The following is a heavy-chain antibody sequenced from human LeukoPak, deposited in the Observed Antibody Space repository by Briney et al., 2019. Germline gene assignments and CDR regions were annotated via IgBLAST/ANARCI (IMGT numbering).Heavy chain of an antibody. V-gene: IGHV1-69*04. J-gene: IGHJ4*02. Sequence: ASVKVSCKASGGTFSSYAISWVRQAPGQGLEWMGRIIPILGIANYAQKFQGRVTITADKSTSTAYMELSSLRSEDTAVYYCAREGQQLVPPLDSWGQGTLVTVSS. CDR1: GGTFSSYA. D-gene: IGHD6-6*01. CDR3: AREGQQLVPPLDS. CDR2: IIPILGIA.